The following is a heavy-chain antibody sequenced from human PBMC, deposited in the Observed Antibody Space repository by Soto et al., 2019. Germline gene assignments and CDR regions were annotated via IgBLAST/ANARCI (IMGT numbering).Heavy chain of an antibody. V-gene: IGHV1-58*01. Sequence: ASVKVSCKASGFTFTSSAVQWVRQARGQRLEWIGWIVVGSGNTNYAQKFQERVTITRDMSTSTAYMELSSLRSEDTAVYYCAADPLYSGYASPFDYWGQGTLVTVSS. CDR3: AADPLYSGYASPFDY. CDR1: GFTFTSSA. J-gene: IGHJ4*02. D-gene: IGHD5-12*01. CDR2: IVVGSGNT.